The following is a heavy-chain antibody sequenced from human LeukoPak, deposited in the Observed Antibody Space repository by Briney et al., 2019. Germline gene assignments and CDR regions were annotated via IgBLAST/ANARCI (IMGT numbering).Heavy chain of an antibody. Sequence: PSETLSLTCTVSGYSISSGYYWGWIRQPPGKGLEWIGSIYHSGSTYYNPSLKSRVTISVDTSKNQFSLKLSSVTAADTAVYYCARLRYNGSGSYGPWFDPWGQGTLVTVSS. CDR3: ARLRYNGSGSYGPWFDP. V-gene: IGHV4-38-2*02. J-gene: IGHJ5*02. CDR2: IYHSGST. D-gene: IGHD3-10*01. CDR1: GYSISSGYY.